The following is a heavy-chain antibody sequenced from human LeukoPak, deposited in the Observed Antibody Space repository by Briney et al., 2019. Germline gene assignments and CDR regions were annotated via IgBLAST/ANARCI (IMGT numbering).Heavy chain of an antibody. J-gene: IGHJ4*02. CDR1: GGSISSYY. CDR2: IYYSGST. D-gene: IGHD5-12*01. V-gene: IGHV4-59*08. CDR3: ARQSQMATIKYFDY. Sequence: SETLSLTCTVSGGSISSYYWSWIRQPPGKGLEWIGYIYYSGSTNYNPSLKSRVTISVDTSKNQFSLKLSSVTAADTAVYYCARQSQMATIKYFDYRGQGTLVTVSS.